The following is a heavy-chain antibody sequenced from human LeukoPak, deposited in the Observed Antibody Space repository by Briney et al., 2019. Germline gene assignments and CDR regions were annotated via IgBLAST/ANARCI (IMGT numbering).Heavy chain of an antibody. CDR2: MNPNSGNT. Sequence: ASVKVSCKASGYTFTSYDINWVRQATGQGLEWMGWMNPNSGNTGYAQKFQGRVTITRNTSISTTYMELSSLRSEDTAVYYCARAPWALGYSYGSDYWGQGTLVTVSS. CDR1: GYTFTSYD. CDR3: ARAPWALGYSYGSDY. J-gene: IGHJ4*02. D-gene: IGHD5-18*01. V-gene: IGHV1-8*03.